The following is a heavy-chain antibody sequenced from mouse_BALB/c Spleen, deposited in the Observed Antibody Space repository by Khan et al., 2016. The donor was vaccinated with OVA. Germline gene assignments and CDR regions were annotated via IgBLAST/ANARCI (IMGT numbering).Heavy chain of an antibody. J-gene: IGHJ2*01. D-gene: IGHD1-1*01. CDR2: INPHIGET. Sequence: EVQLQESGPELVKPGASVKISCKASGYSFTGYFMNWVMQSHGKSLEWIGRINPHIGETFYNQKFKGQATLTVDESSSTAHMELRSLASEDSAVYYCARIYRSDFDYWGQGTTLTVSS. V-gene: IGHV1-20*02. CDR3: ARIYRSDFDY. CDR1: GYSFTGYF.